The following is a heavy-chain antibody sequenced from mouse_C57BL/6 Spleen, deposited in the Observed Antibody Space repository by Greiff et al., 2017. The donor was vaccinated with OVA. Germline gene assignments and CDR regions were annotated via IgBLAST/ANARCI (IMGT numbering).Heavy chain of an antibody. V-gene: IGHV3-6*01. J-gene: IGHJ2*01. CDR2: ISYDGSN. D-gene: IGHD2-1*01. CDR1: GYSITSGYY. CDR3: ARFYYPYYFDY. Sequence: EVKLVESGPGLVKPSQSLSLTCSVTGYSITSGYYWNWIRQFPGNKLEWMGYISYDGSNNYNPSLKNRISITRDTSKNQFFLKLNSVTTEDTATYYCARFYYPYYFDYWGQGTTLTVSS.